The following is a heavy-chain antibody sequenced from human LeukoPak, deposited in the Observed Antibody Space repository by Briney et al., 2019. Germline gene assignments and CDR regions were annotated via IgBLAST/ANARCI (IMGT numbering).Heavy chain of an antibody. CDR3: ARLPRRTSPGGFDY. Sequence: SETLSLTCTVSGGSISSSSYYWGWLRQPPGTGLEWIGSIYYSGSTYYNPSLKSRVTISVDTSKNPFSLKLSSVTAADTAVYYCARLPRRTSPGGFDYWGQGTLVTVSS. J-gene: IGHJ4*02. CDR1: GGSISSSSYY. D-gene: IGHD3-10*01. CDR2: IYYSGST. V-gene: IGHV4-39*01.